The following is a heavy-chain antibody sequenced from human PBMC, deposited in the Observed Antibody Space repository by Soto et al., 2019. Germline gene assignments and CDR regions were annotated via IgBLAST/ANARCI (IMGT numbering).Heavy chain of an antibody. CDR2: IYHTGNA. V-gene: IGHV4-39*01. D-gene: IGHD3-16*01. CDR3: AREYFDCCDYNTNWFDP. CDR1: GDSISNSRFY. J-gene: IGHJ5*02. Sequence: SETLSLTCGVSGDSISNSRFYWAWIRQPPGEGLEWIGSIYHTGNAYYNPSLKGRVTISVDTSKNQFSLKVTSVTAADTALYYCAREYFDCCDYNTNWFDPWGQGNLVTVSS.